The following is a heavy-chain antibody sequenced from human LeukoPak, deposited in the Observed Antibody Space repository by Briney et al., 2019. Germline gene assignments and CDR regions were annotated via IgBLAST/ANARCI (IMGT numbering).Heavy chain of an antibody. J-gene: IGHJ6*03. D-gene: IGHD3/OR15-3a*01. CDR3: ASRNYDFFYVDV. Sequence: SETLSLTCTVSGGSISTTNNYWGWIRQPPGKGLEWIGSLYYSGSTYYNPSLKSRVSISLDTSRNQFSLKLRSVTAAGTAVYFCASRNYDFFYVDVWGKGTTVTVSS. CDR1: GGSISTTNNY. V-gene: IGHV4-39*07. CDR2: LYYSGST.